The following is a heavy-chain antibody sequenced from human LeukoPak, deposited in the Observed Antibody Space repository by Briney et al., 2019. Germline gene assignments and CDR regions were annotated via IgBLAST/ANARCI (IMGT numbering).Heavy chain of an antibody. V-gene: IGHV1-18*01. D-gene: IGHD2-15*01. J-gene: IGHJ5*02. CDR1: GYTFNTYG. CDR2: ISAYNGNT. CDR3: ARDLGYCSGGSCYTWFDP. Sequence: ASVKVSCKASGYTFNTYGVTWVRQAPGQGLEWMGWISAYNGNTNYAQKLQGRVTMTTDTSTSTAYMELRSLRSDDTAVYYCARDLGYCSGGSCYTWFDPWGQGTLVTVSS.